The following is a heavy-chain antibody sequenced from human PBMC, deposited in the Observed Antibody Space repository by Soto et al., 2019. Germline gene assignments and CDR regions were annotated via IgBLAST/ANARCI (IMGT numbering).Heavy chain of an antibody. CDR1: GFTFSDYY. J-gene: IGHJ4*02. CDR3: AKNGLDNSPSAIDS. V-gene: IGHV3-11*01. CDR2: ISSSGSTI. Sequence: GGSLRLSCSASGFTFSDYYMSWIRQAPGKGLEWVSYISSSGSTIYYADSVTGRFTISRDNAKNSLHLQMNSLRAEDTALYYCAKNGLDNSPSAIDSWGPGTLVTVSS. D-gene: IGHD2-8*01.